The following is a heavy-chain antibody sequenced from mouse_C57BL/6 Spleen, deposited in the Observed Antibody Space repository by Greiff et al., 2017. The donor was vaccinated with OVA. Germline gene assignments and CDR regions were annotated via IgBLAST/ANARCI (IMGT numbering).Heavy chain of an antibody. CDR1: GFTFSSYA. V-gene: IGHV5-4*01. J-gene: IGHJ4*01. Sequence: DVKLVESGGGLVKPGGSLKLSCAASGFTFSSYAMSWVRQTPEKRLEWVATISDGGSYTSYPDNVKGRFTISRDNAKNNLYLQMSHLKSEDTAMYYCAREGNYGAMDYWGQGTSVTVSS. CDR2: ISDGGSYT. D-gene: IGHD2-1*01. CDR3: AREGNYGAMDY.